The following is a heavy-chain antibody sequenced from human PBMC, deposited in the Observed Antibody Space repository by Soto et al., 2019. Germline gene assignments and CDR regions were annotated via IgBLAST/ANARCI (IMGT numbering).Heavy chain of an antibody. CDR2: ISGSGGSA. CDR1: GFTFSSYA. Sequence: EVQLLESGGGLVQPGGSLRLSCAASGFTFSSYAMNWVRQAPGKGLEWVSGISGSGGSAHHADSVKGRFAISRDNSENTVYVQMTSLRAEYTAVYYCAKGAYDFWGGSGYYYSYYYMDVWGKGTTVTVSS. CDR3: AKGAYDFWGGSGYYYSYYYMDV. V-gene: IGHV3-23*01. J-gene: IGHJ6*03. D-gene: IGHD3-3*01.